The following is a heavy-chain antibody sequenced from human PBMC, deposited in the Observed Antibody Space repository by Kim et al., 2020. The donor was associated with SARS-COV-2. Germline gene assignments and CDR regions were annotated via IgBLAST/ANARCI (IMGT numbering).Heavy chain of an antibody. CDR3: AKQKGIAVPFNWFDP. CDR2: ISGSGSNT. CDR1: GFTFSSYA. D-gene: IGHD6-19*01. J-gene: IGHJ5*02. V-gene: IGHV3-23*01. Sequence: GGSLRLSCAASGFTFSSYAMSWVRQAPGKGLEWVSGISGSGSNTYYTDSVKGRFTVSRDNSKNTLYLQMNSLRAEDTAVYYCAKQKGIAVPFNWFDPWGQGTLVTVSS.